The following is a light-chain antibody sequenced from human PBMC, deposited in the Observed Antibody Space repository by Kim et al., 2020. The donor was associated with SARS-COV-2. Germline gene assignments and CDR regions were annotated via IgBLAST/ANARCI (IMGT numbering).Light chain of an antibody. CDR2: EDD. J-gene: IGLJ2*01. CDR1: SGSIDDNY. V-gene: IGLV6-57*04. CDR3: QSYNRDNVI. Sequence: NFMLTQPPSVSESPGKTVTISCTRSSGSIDDNYVQWYQQRPGGVPTTVIYEDDQRPSGVSDRFSGSIDDSYNSASLTISELRTEDEADYYCQSYNRDNVIFGGGTQLTVL.